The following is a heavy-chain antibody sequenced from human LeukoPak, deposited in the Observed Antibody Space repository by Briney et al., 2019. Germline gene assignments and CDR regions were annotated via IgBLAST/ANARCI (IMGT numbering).Heavy chain of an antibody. V-gene: IGHV3-7*01. CDR1: GVTLSSYW. Sequence: PGGSLRLSCAASGVTLSSYWMSWVRQAPGKGLEWVANINQDGSPKYYVDFVNGRSTTSRDNAKKSLYLQMNSLRAEDTAVYYRARAVADRSSHWGRKTRDSVST. D-gene: IGHD3-16*02. J-gene: IGHJ4*02. CDR2: INQDGSPK. CDR3: ARAVADRSSH.